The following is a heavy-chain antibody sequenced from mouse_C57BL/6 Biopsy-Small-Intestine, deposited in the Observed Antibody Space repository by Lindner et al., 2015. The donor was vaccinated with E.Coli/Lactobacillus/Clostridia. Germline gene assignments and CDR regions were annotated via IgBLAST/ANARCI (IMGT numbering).Heavy chain of an antibody. CDR1: GYTFTSHD. Sequence: VQLQESGADLVKPGASVKLSCKASGYTFTSHDINWVKQRPGQGLEWIGRIYPREGSTKYNEKFKGKATLTVDTSSSTANMELHSLTSEDSAVYFCARWTYDYDEGWYFDVWGTGTTVTVSS. J-gene: IGHJ1*03. CDR2: IYPREGST. V-gene: IGHV1-85*01. D-gene: IGHD2-4*01. CDR3: ARWTYDYDEGWYFDV.